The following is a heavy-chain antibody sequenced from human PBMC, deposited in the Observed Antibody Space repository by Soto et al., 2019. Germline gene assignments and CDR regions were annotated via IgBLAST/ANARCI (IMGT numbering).Heavy chain of an antibody. Sequence: DVQLLESGGGLAQRGGSLRLSCAASGFSISTYGMTWVRQAPGKGLEWVSYGGSGGSTYYADSVKGRFTISRDNSKNTLYLQINSLRAEDTAVYYCVKFRGRAYHYYYMDVWGNGTTVTVSS. J-gene: IGHJ6*03. D-gene: IGHD3-16*01. V-gene: IGHV3-23*01. CDR3: VKFRGRAYHYYYMDV. CDR2: YGGSGGST. CDR1: GFSISTYG.